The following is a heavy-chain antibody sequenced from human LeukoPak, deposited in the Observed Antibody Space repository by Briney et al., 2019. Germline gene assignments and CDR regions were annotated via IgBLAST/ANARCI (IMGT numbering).Heavy chain of an antibody. CDR1: EFTLSSFT. CDR2: ISSSSSYI. V-gene: IGHV3-21*01. Sequence: GGSLRLSCAASEFTLSSFTMNWVRQAPGKGLEWVSFISSSSSYIYYADSVKGRFTISRDNGKNSLYLQMNSLRAEDTAVYYCARDHYYDSSGNYYGGYYFDYWGQGTLVTVSS. D-gene: IGHD3-22*01. CDR3: ARDHYYDSSGNYYGGYYFDY. J-gene: IGHJ4*02.